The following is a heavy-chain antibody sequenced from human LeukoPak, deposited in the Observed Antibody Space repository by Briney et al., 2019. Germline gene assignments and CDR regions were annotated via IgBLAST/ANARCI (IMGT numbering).Heavy chain of an antibody. Sequence: NPSETLSLTCTVSGYSISSGYYWGWIRQPPGKGLEWIGSIYHSGSTYYNPSLKSRVTISVDTSKNQFSLKLSSVTAADTAVYYCARENRDDFWSGNNWFDPWGQGTLVTVSS. CDR1: GYSISSGYY. J-gene: IGHJ5*02. D-gene: IGHD3-3*01. V-gene: IGHV4-38-2*02. CDR3: ARENRDDFWSGNNWFDP. CDR2: IYHSGST.